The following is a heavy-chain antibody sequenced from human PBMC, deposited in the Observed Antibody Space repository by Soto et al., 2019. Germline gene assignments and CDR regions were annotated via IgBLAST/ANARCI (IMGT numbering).Heavy chain of an antibody. CDR3: AHIVVAGLGYYFDY. CDR2: IYWDDDK. D-gene: IGHD6-19*01. J-gene: IGHJ4*02. Sequence: QITLKESGPTLVKPTQTLTLTCTFSGFSLSSTRMAVGWIRQPPGKALEWLALIYWDDDKRYSPFLKSRLTITKDTSNNQVVLTMSNMDPVYTASYYCAHIVVAGLGYYFDYWGQGTLVTVSS. CDR1: GFSLSSTRMA. V-gene: IGHV2-5*02.